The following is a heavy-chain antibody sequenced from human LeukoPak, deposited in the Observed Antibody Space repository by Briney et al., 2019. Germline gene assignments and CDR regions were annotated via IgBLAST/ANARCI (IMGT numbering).Heavy chain of an antibody. CDR2: INHSGST. CDR3: ARDVGYCSSTSCYTRFDY. J-gene: IGHJ4*02. D-gene: IGHD2-2*02. Sequence: SETLSLTCAVYGGSFSGYYWSWIRQPPGKGLEWIGEINHSGSTNYNPSLKSRVTISVDTSKNQFSLKLSSVTAADTAVYYCARDVGYCSSTSCYTRFDYWGQGTLVTVSS. CDR1: GGSFSGYY. V-gene: IGHV4-34*01.